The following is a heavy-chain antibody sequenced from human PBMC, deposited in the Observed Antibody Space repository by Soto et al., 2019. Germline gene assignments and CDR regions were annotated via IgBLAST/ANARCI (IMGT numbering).Heavy chain of an antibody. J-gene: IGHJ6*02. CDR2: ISYDGSNK. CDR1: GFTFGDYA. D-gene: IGHD5-12*01. Sequence: GGSLRLSCTASGFTFGDYAMSWFRQAPGKGLEWVAVISYDGSNKYYADSVKGRFTISRDNSKNTLYLQMNSLRAEDTAVYYCAKGIPVVVADSGYDLLLPIFGADYYYYGMDVWGQGTTVTVSS. CDR3: AKGIPVVVADSGYDLLLPIFGADYYYYGMDV. V-gene: IGHV3-30*04.